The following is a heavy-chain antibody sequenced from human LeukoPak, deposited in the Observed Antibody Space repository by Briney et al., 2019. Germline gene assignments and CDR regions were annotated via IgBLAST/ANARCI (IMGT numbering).Heavy chain of an antibody. V-gene: IGHV1-18*01. J-gene: IGHJ6*03. CDR2: ISAYNGNT. Sequence: GSVKVSCKASGYTSTSYGISWVRQAPGQGLEWMGWISAYNGNTNYTQKLQGRVTMTTDTSTSTAYMELRSLRSDDTAVYYCARVKVPADHYYYYMDVWGKGTTVTVSS. D-gene: IGHD2-2*01. CDR3: ARVKVPADHYYYYMDV. CDR1: GYTSTSYG.